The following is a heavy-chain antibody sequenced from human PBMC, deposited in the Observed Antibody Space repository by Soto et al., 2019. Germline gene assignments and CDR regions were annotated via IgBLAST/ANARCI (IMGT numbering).Heavy chain of an antibody. D-gene: IGHD3-22*01. V-gene: IGHV3-23*01. CDR3: AKIVSRAVVVITFSGFFDY. J-gene: IGHJ4*02. CDR1: GFTFSSYA. CDR2: ISGSGGST. Sequence: PGGSLRLSCAASGFTFSSYAMSWVRQAPGKGLEWVSAISGSGGSTYYADSVKGRFTISRDNSKNTLYLQMNSLRAEDTAVYYCAKIVSRAVVVITFSGFFDYWGQGTLVTVSS.